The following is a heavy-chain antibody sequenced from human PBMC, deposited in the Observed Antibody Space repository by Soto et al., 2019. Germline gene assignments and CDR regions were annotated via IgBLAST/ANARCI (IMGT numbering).Heavy chain of an antibody. Sequence: PSEILSLTCTVSGGSISSYYWSWIRQPPGKGLEWIGYIYYSGSTNHNPSLKSRVTISVDTSKNQFSLKLSSVTAADTAVYYCARRWGDYFDYWGQGTLVTVSS. V-gene: IGHV4-59*08. CDR1: GGSISSYY. CDR2: IYYSGST. CDR3: ARRWGDYFDY. D-gene: IGHD3-16*01. J-gene: IGHJ4*02.